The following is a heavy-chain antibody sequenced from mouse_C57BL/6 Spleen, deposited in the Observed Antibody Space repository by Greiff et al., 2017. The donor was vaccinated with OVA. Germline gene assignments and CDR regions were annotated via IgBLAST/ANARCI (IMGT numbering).Heavy chain of an antibody. J-gene: IGHJ3*01. D-gene: IGHD2-1*01. CDR1: GFTFSDYY. V-gene: IGHV5-12*01. Sequence: EVQLVESGGGLVQPGGSLKLSCAASGFTFSDYYMYWVRQTPEKRLEWVAYISNGGGSTYYPDTVKGRFTISRDNAKNTLYLQMSRLKSEDTAMYYCARPDGNYVFAYWGQGTLVTVSA. CDR2: ISNGGGST. CDR3: ARPDGNYVFAY.